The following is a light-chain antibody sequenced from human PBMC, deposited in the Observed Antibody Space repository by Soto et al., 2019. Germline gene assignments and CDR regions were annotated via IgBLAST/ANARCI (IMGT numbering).Light chain of an antibody. CDR1: SSDVGGYNY. CDR3: SSYAGSNKEV. V-gene: IGLV2-8*01. J-gene: IGLJ1*01. CDR2: EVS. Sequence: QSVLTQPPSASGSPGQSVTISCTGTSSDVGGYNYVSWYQQHPGKAPKLMIYEVSTRPSGVPDRFSGSKSGNTASLTVSGLQAEDEDDYYCSSYAGSNKEVFGTGTKVTVL.